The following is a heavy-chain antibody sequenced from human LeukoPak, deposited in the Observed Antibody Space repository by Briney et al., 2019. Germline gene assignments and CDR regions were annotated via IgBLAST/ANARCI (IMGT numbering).Heavy chain of an antibody. CDR3: ARFMVRGVIIGAFDI. CDR2: ISAYNGNT. J-gene: IGHJ3*02. V-gene: IGHV1-18*01. CDR1: GYTFTSYG. Sequence: ASVKVSCKASGYTFTSYGISWVRQAPGQGLEWMGWISAYNGNTNYAQKLQGRVTMTTDTSMSTAYMELRSLRSDDTAVYYCARFMVRGVIIGAFDIWGQGTMVTVSS. D-gene: IGHD3-10*01.